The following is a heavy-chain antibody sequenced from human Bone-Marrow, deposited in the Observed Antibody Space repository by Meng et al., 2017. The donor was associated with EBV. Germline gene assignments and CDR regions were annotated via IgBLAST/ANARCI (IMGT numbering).Heavy chain of an antibody. CDR1: GFTFSSYS. CDR3: ARGGSSFYDY. CDR2: ISSSSSYI. D-gene: IGHD6-6*01. Sequence: EVXLVESGGXLVKPGGSPRLSCAASGFTFSSYSMNWVRQAPGKGLEWVSSISSSSSYINYADSVKGRFTISRDNAKNSLYLQMNSLRAEDTAVYYCARGGSSFYDYWGQGTLVTVSS. J-gene: IGHJ4*02. V-gene: IGHV3-21*01.